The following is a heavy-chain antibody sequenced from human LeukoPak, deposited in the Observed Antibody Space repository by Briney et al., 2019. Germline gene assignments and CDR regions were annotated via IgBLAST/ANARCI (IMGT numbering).Heavy chain of an antibody. D-gene: IGHD2-2*01. CDR2: ISGSGGST. J-gene: IGHJ3*02. V-gene: IGHV3-23*01. CDR3: AKVGGIVVVPAASLDAFDI. CDR1: GFTFSSYA. Sequence: TGGSLRLPCAASGFTFSSYAMSWVRQAPGKGLEWVSAISGSGGSTYYADSVKGRFTISRDNSKNTLYLQMNSLRAEDTAVYYCAKVGGIVVVPAASLDAFDIWGQGTMVTVSS.